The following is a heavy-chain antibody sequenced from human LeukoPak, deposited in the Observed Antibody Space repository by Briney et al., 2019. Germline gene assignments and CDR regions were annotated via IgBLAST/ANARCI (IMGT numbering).Heavy chain of an antibody. CDR2: ISWNSGSI. D-gene: IGHD6-13*01. CDR3: AKGRYSSSWSYFDY. V-gene: IGHV3-9*03. CDR1: GFTFDDYA. Sequence: GRSLRLSCAASGFTFDDYAMPWVRQAPGKGLEWVSGISWNSGSIGYADSVKGRFTISRDNAKNSLYLQMNSLRAEDMALYYCAKGRYSSSWSYFDYWGQGTLVTVSS. J-gene: IGHJ4*02.